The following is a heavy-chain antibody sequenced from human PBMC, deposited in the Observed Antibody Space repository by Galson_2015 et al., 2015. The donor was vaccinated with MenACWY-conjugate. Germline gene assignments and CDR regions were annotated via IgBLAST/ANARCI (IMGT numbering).Heavy chain of an antibody. CDR2: INGDGSSA. V-gene: IGHV3-74*01. D-gene: IGHD2-2*01. CDR1: GFTFSNSW. J-gene: IGHJ4*02. CDR3: ARKGVRPTAADY. Sequence: SLRLSCAASGFTFSNSWMHWVRQAPGKGLVWVSRINGDGSSADYADSVKGRLTISRDNAKNTLYLQMNSLRGEDTAMYYCARKGVRPTAADYWGQGTLVTVSS.